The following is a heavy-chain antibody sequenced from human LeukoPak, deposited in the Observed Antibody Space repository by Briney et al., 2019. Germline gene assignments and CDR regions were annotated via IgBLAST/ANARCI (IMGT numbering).Heavy chain of an antibody. CDR1: GGSFSGYY. V-gene: IGHV4-59*10. D-gene: IGHD1-26*01. J-gene: IGHJ4*02. Sequence: SETLSLTCAVYGGSFSGYYWSWIRQPAGKGLEWIGRIYTSGSTNYNPSLKSRVTISVDTSKNQFSLKLSSVTAADTAVYYCARGRVGATTRNFDYWGQGTLVTVSS. CDR2: IYTSGST. CDR3: ARGRVGATTRNFDY.